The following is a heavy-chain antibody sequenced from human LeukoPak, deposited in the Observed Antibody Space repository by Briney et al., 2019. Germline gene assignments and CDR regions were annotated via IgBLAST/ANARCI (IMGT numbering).Heavy chain of an antibody. CDR3: ARVSWFGELSFDY. CDR1: GFTFSSYW. Sequence: GSLRLSCAASGFTFSSYWMSWVRQAPGKGLEWVANIKQDGSEKYYVDSVKGRFTISRDNAKNSLYLQMNSLRAEDTAVYYCARVSWFGELSFDYWGQGTLVTVSS. J-gene: IGHJ4*02. D-gene: IGHD3-10*01. CDR2: IKQDGSEK. V-gene: IGHV3-7*01.